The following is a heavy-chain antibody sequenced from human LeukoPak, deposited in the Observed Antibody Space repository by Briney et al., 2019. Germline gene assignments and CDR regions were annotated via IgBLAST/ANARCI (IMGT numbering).Heavy chain of an antibody. V-gene: IGHV3-7*01. D-gene: IGHD4-23*01. CDR2: IKQDGSEK. CDR1: GFTFSSYW. CDR3: AITPKVVTPSS. J-gene: IGHJ4*02. Sequence: GGSLRLSCAASGFTFSSYWMNWVRQAPGKGLEWVANIKQDGSEKYYADSVKGRFTISRDNAKSSLYLQMNSLRAEDTAVSYCAITPKVVTPSSWGQGTLVTVSS.